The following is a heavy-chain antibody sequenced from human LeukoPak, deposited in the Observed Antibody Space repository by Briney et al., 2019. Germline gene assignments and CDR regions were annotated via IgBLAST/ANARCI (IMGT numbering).Heavy chain of an antibody. CDR3: ARQGAGASYYDPTGLPRGAFDS. Sequence: GESLKISCRASGYIFTNYWIAWVRWMPGKGLQWMGIILPGDSDTRYSPSFRGQVTISAETSTRTAYLQWTSLRASDSAIYYCARQGAGASYYDPTGLPRGAFDSWGQGTTVTVSS. D-gene: IGHD3-22*01. CDR2: ILPGDSDT. CDR1: GYIFTNYW. V-gene: IGHV5-51*01. J-gene: IGHJ3*02.